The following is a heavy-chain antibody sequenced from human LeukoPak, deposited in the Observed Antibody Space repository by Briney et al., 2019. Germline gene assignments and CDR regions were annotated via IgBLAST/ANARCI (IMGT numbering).Heavy chain of an antibody. J-gene: IGHJ5*02. CDR3: ARAPGAAHNWFDP. V-gene: IGHV1-46*01. CDR1: VYTFTSYY. CDR2: ISASVGLT. Sequence: ASVRVSCKASVYTFTSYYMHWVRQAPGPPLEWMGIISASVGLTSHAQKFQGRVTMTRDTSASTVYMERSSLRSEDTAVYYCARAPGAAHNWFDPWGQGTLVSVSS. D-gene: IGHD6-6*01.